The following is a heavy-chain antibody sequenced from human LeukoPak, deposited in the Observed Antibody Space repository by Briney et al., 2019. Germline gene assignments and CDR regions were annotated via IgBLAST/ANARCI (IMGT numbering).Heavy chain of an antibody. CDR3: ATEGGSGSYYGDDAFDM. CDR1: GFTFSNTW. J-gene: IGHJ3*02. D-gene: IGHD3-10*01. CDR2: IKSKSVGGTT. V-gene: IGHV3-15*01. Sequence: GGSLRLSCAASGFTFSNTWMSWVRQAPGKGLEWVGLIKSKSVGGTTDYAAPVLGRFTISRDDSKNTLFLQMNSLKTEDTAVYYCATEGGSGSYYGDDAFDMWGQGTMVTVSS.